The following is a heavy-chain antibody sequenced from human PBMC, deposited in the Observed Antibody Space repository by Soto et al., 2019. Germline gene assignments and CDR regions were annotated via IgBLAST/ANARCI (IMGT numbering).Heavy chain of an antibody. Sequence: QVQLVESGGGLVKPGGSLRLSCAASGFTFSDYYMSWIRQAPGKGLEWVSYISSSSSYTNYADSVKGRFTISRDNAKNSLYLQMNSLRAEDTAVYYCARDLREEWELPGAFDIWGQGTMVTVSS. CDR1: GFTFSDYY. CDR3: ARDLREEWELPGAFDI. V-gene: IGHV3-11*06. D-gene: IGHD1-26*01. CDR2: ISSSSSYT. J-gene: IGHJ3*02.